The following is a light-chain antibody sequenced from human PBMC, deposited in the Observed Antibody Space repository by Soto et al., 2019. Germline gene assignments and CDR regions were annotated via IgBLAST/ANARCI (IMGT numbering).Light chain of an antibody. V-gene: IGLV1-47*02. J-gene: IGLJ3*02. CDR2: SND. CDR3: AAWDNSLSGRV. CDR1: ISNSGSNY. Sequence: QPVLIQPPSASGTPGQRVTISCSGSISNSGSNYVYWYQQLPGTAPKLLIYSNDQRPSGVSDRFSGSKSGTTASLAISGLRSEDEADYYCAAWDNSLSGRVFGGGTQLTVL.